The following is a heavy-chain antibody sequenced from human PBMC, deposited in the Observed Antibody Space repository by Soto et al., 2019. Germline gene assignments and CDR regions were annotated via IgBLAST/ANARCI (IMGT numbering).Heavy chain of an antibody. CDR1: SFSINSRYY. J-gene: IGHJ4*02. Sequence: SETLSLTCSVSSFSINSRYYWGWIRQPPGKGLEWIASIYNSVSTHYNPSLKSRATISVDTSHNQFSLRLSSVTAADTAIYYCARSTSGRYFDYWGPGTLVTVSS. CDR3: ARSTSGRYFDY. CDR2: IYNSVST. V-gene: IGHV4-38-2*02. D-gene: IGHD2-2*01.